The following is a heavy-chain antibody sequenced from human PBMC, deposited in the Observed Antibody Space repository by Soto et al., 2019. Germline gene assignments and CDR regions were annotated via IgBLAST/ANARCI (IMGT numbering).Heavy chain of an antibody. CDR3: ATPPPGLGHCYYGMDV. V-gene: IGHV3-23*01. Sequence: PGGSLRLSCAASGFTFSIYAMSWVRQAPGMGLEWVSAISGRGDSTYYADSVKGQFTISRDNSKNTLYLQMNSLRAEDPAVYCCATPPPGLGHCYYGMDVWGQGTTVTVSS. CDR2: ISGRGDST. J-gene: IGHJ6*02. D-gene: IGHD2-15*01. CDR1: GFTFSIYA.